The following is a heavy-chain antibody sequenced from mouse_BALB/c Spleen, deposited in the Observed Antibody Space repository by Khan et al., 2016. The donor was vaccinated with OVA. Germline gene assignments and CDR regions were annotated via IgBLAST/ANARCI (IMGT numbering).Heavy chain of an antibody. CDR3: ARGNCYGYYFDY. D-gene: IGHD1-1*01. Sequence: VQLKQSGPGLVKPSQSLSLTCTVTGYSITSNYAWNWIRQFPGNKLEWMGYISYSDSTSYNPSLKSRISITRDTSQNQFFLQLNSVTTEDTATYYCARGNCYGYYFDYWGQGTTLTVSS. J-gene: IGHJ2*01. CDR1: GYSITSNYA. CDR2: ISYSDST. V-gene: IGHV3-2*02.